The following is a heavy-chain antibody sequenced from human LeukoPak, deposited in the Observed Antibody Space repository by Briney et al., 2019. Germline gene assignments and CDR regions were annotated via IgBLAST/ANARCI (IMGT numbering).Heavy chain of an antibody. CDR1: GFTFSSYS. J-gene: IGHJ4*02. D-gene: IGHD3-10*01. V-gene: IGHV3-21*01. CDR3: AKCITMVRGGDFDY. CDR2: ISSSSSYI. Sequence: GGSLRLSCAASGFTFSSYSMNWVRQAPGKGLEWVSSISSSSSYIYYADSVKGRFTISRDNAKNSLYLQMNSLRAEDTAVYYCAKCITMVRGGDFDYWGQGTLVTVSS.